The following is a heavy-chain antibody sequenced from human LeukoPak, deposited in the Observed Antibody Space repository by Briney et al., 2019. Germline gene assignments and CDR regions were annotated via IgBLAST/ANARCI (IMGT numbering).Heavy chain of an antibody. CDR2: IWYDGSNN. CDR1: GFSFSSYG. V-gene: IGHV3-33*01. CDR3: ASHGGL. Sequence: GGSLRLSCAASGFSFSSYGMHWVRQAPRKGLEWVAVIWYDGSNNNYADSVKGRFTISRDNSKNMLYLQMNSLRVEDTALYYCASHGGLWGQGTLVTVSS. D-gene: IGHD5-12*01. J-gene: IGHJ4*02.